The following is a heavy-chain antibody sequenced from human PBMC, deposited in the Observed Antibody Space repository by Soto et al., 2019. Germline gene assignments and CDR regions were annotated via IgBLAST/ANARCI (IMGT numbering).Heavy chain of an antibody. CDR2: IYYSGIT. CDR1: GASISGGGYY. J-gene: IGHJ4*02. Sequence: TRSLPVTVAGASISGGGYYWSWIRQHPGKGLEWIGYIYYSGITYYNPSLKSRVTISVDTSKNQFSLKLSSVTAADTAVYSGARADMVRHTLFDDWGQGTLVTVSS. CDR3: ARADMVRHTLFDD. D-gene: IGHD3-10*01. V-gene: IGHV4-31*02.